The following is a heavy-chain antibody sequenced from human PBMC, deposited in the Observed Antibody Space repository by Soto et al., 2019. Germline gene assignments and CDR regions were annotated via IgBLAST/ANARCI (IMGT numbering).Heavy chain of an antibody. Sequence: GGSLRLSCAASGFTFSSYAMSWVRQAPGKGLEWVSAISGSGGSTYYADSVKGRFTISRDNSKNTQYLQMTSLRAEDTAVYYCAKPMVRDYYYYGMDVWGQGTTVTVSS. CDR1: GFTFSSYA. D-gene: IGHD3-10*01. V-gene: IGHV3-23*01. CDR2: ISGSGGST. J-gene: IGHJ6*02. CDR3: AKPMVRDYYYYGMDV.